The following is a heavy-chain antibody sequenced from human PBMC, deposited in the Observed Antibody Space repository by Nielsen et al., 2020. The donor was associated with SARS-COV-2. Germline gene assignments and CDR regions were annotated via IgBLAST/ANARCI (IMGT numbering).Heavy chain of an antibody. CDR2: ISSSSSYI. V-gene: IGHV3-21*01. J-gene: IGHJ6*02. CDR1: GFTFSSYS. Sequence: GESLKISCAASGFTFSSYSMNWVRQAPGKGLEWVSSISSSSSYIYYADSVKGRFTISRDNAKNSLYLQMNSLRAEDTAVYYCARDLGVGTIFGVVDYYYYGMDVWGQGTTVTVSS. CDR3: ARDLGVGTIFGVVDYYYYGMDV. D-gene: IGHD3-3*01.